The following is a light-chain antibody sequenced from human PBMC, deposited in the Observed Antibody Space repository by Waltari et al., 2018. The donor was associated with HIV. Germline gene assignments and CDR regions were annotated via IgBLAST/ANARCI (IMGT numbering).Light chain of an antibody. Sequence: SYQLTQPPSVSVSPGQTGTISCSGDKLGHKYASWYQQKPGQSPVLVIYQNSERPSGIPELVSGANSGHTATLTISGAQALDEADYYCQAWDSGAAVFGGGTKLTVL. CDR1: KLGHKY. J-gene: IGLJ2*01. CDR3: QAWDSGAAV. V-gene: IGLV3-1*01. CDR2: QNS.